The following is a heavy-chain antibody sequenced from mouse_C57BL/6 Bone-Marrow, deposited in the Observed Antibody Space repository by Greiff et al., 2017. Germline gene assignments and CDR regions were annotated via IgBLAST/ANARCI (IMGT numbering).Heavy chain of an antibody. Sequence: VQLQQSGPVLVKPGASVKMSCKASGYTFTDYYMNWVKQSHGKSLEWIGVINPYNGGTSYNQKFKGKATLTVDKSSSTAYMELNSLTSEDSAVXYCARSARGNDDWGQGTTLTVSS. CDR3: ARSARGNDD. CDR2: INPYNGGT. V-gene: IGHV1-19*01. CDR1: GYTFTDYY. D-gene: IGHD2-1*01. J-gene: IGHJ2*01.